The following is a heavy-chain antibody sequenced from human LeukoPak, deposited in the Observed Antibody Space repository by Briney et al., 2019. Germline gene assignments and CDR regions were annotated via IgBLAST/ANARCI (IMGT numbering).Heavy chain of an antibody. D-gene: IGHD2-2*01. CDR1: GFTFCHYA. Sequence: PGGSLRLSCTGSGFTFCHYALAWVRQAPGKGLEWLGFIRSQAYGGTIEYAESVKGRLSISRDNSKSIADLQINSLKTEDTAVYYCARGGDFGVPAPLGIDAFDIWGQGTMVTVSS. CDR2: IRSQAYGGTI. CDR3: ARGGDFGVPAPLGIDAFDI. J-gene: IGHJ3*02. V-gene: IGHV3-49*04.